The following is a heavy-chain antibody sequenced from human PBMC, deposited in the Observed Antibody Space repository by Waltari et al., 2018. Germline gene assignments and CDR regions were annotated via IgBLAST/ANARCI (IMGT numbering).Heavy chain of an antibody. Sequence: QVQLQESGPGLVKPSETLSLPCTVSGGSISSFYWSWIRQPPGKGLEWIGYIYYTGSTNYNPSLKSRVTISVDTSKNHFSLKLSSVTAADTAVYYCARVTRGYTYGLDTLIFDYWGQGTLVTVSS. CDR2: IYYTGST. CDR1: GGSISSFY. V-gene: IGHV4-59*01. CDR3: ARVTRGYTYGLDTLIFDY. D-gene: IGHD5-18*01. J-gene: IGHJ4*02.